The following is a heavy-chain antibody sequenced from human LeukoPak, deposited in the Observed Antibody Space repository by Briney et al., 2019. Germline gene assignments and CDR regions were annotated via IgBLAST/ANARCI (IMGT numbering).Heavy chain of an antibody. Sequence: PLETLSLTCTVSGGSISSYYWSWIRQPPGKGLEWIGYIYYSGSTNYNPSLKSRVTISVDTSKNQFSLKLSSVTAADTAVYHCARDSPFDPWGQGTLVTVSS. CDR3: ARDSPFDP. J-gene: IGHJ5*02. CDR2: IYYSGST. CDR1: GGSISSYY. V-gene: IGHV4-59*01.